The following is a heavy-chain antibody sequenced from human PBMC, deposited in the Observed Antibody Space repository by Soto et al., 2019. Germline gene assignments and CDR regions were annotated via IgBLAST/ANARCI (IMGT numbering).Heavy chain of an antibody. Sequence: PSETLSLTCTVSGDSISSYYWSWIRQPPGKGLEWIGYIYYRGSTNYNPSLKRRVTISVDTSKNQFSLRLNSVTAADPAVYYCGKDGGGGRSPDYWGQGTLVTVSS. J-gene: IGHJ4*02. D-gene: IGHD3-16*01. CDR2: IYYRGST. CDR3: GKDGGGGRSPDY. V-gene: IGHV4-59*01. CDR1: GDSISSYY.